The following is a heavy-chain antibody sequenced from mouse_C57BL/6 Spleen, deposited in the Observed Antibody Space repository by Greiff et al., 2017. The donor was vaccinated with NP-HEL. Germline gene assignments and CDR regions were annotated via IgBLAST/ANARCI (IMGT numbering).Heavy chain of an antibody. V-gene: IGHV1-64*01. D-gene: IGHD1-1*01. CDR2: IHPNSGST. J-gene: IGHJ2*01. CDR3: ARDWDYGSSYPSLFDY. CDR1: GYTFTSYW. Sequence: QVQLQQPGAELVKPGASVKLSCKASGYTFTSYWMHWVKQRPGQGLEWIGMIHPNSGSTNYNEKFKSKATLTVDKSSSTAYMQLSSLTSEDSAVYYCARDWDYGSSYPSLFDYWGQGTTLTVSS.